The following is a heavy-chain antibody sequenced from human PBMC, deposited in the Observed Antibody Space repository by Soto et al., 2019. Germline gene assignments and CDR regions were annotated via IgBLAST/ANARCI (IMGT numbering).Heavy chain of an antibody. Sequence: ASGKVSCKASGYTFTSYDINWVRQATGQGLEWMGWMNPNSGNTGYAQKFQGRVTMTRNTSISTAYMELSSLRSEDTAVYYCARAYYDFWSGYSDNWFDPWGQGTLVTVSS. V-gene: IGHV1-8*01. CDR2: MNPNSGNT. J-gene: IGHJ5*02. CDR1: GYTFTSYD. D-gene: IGHD3-3*01. CDR3: ARAYYDFWSGYSDNWFDP.